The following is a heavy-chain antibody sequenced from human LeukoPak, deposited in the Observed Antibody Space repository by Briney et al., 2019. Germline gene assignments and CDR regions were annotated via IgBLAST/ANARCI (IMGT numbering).Heavy chain of an antibody. V-gene: IGHV3-21*01. CDR3: ARGGGRDFWSGYEVDY. Sequence: GGSLRLSCAASGFTFSSYSMNWVRQAPGKGLEWVSSISSSSSYIYYADSVKGRFTISRDNAKNSLYLQMNSLRAEDTAVYYCARGGGRDFWSGYEVDYWGQGTLVTVSS. D-gene: IGHD3-3*01. J-gene: IGHJ4*02. CDR2: ISSSSSYI. CDR1: GFTFSSYS.